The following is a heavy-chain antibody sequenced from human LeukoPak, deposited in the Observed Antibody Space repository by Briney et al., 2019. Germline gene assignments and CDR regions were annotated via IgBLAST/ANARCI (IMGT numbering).Heavy chain of an antibody. CDR1: GGSISSYY. CDR2: IYYSGST. CDR3: ANSAGVVLVPAAITY. V-gene: IGHV4-59*12. D-gene: IGHD2-2*01. Sequence: PSETLSLTCTVSGGSISSYYWSWIRQPPGKGLEWIGYIYYSGSTYYNPSLKSRITISVDTSKNQFSLKLSSVTAADTAVYYCANSAGVVLVPAAITYWGQGTLVTVSS. J-gene: IGHJ4*02.